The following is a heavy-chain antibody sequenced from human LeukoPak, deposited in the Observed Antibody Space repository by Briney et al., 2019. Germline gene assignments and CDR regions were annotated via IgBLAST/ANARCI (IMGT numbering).Heavy chain of an antibody. V-gene: IGHV3-30-3*01. D-gene: IGHD2-2*02. Sequence: GGSLRLSCAASGFTFSSYAMHWVRQAPGKGLEWVAVISYDGSNKYYADSVKGRFTISRDNSKNTLYLQMNSLRAEDTAVYYCARTRAVVPAAIKAEYFQHWGQGTLVTVSS. J-gene: IGHJ1*01. CDR2: ISYDGSNK. CDR3: ARTRAVVPAAIKAEYFQH. CDR1: GFTFSSYA.